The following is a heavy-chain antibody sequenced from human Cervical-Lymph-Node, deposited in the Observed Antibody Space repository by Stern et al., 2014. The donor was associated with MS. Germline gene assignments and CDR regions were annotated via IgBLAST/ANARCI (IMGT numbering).Heavy chain of an antibody. CDR2: IYYTGST. J-gene: IGHJ3*02. CDR1: GGSISSVGYH. CDR3: ARSSITIFRVVTAFDI. D-gene: IGHD3-3*01. Sequence: QVQLVESGPGLVKPSQTLSLSCTVSGGSISSVGYHWNGIRQHPEKGLEWIGSIYYTGSTYYNPSLKSLAVISVDSSKNQFSLNLTSVTAADTAVYYCARSSITIFRVVTAFDIWGQGTMVSVSS. V-gene: IGHV4-31*01.